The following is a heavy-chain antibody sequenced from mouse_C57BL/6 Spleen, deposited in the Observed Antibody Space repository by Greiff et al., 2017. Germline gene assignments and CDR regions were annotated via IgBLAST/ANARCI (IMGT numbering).Heavy chain of an antibody. CDR3: ARRLGLYYFDY. D-gene: IGHD4-1*01. CDR2: IDPSDSYT. Sequence: QVQLQQPGAELVMPGASVKLSCKASGYTFTSYWMHWVKQRPGQGLEWIGEIDPSDSYTNYNQKLKGKSTLTVDKSSSTAYMQLSSLTSEDSAVYYCARRLGLYYFDYWGQGTTLTVST. CDR1: GYTFTSYW. V-gene: IGHV1-69*01. J-gene: IGHJ2*01.